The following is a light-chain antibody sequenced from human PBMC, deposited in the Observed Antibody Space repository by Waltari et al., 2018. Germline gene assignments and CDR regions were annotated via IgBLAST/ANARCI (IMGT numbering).Light chain of an antibody. V-gene: IGLV2-11*01. CDR2: EVS. Sequence: QAAPTQPPSVSGSPGQSVTISCTGTSSDIGYYNAVSWYQQHPGKAPKLMIYEVSKRPSGVSDRFSGSKSGNTASLTISGRQAEDEADYYCSSYAGSNTLLFGGGTRLTVL. J-gene: IGLJ2*01. CDR1: SSDIGYYNA. CDR3: SSYAGSNTLL.